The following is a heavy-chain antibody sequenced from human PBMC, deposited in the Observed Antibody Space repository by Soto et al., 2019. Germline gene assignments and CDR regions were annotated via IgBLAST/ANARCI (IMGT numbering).Heavy chain of an antibody. CDR1: GFTFSTYW. CDR3: VRDGETRNFYVFCSCSRR. Sequence: PEGSLRLSCAASGFTFSTYWMTWVRQAPGKGLEWVANINQDGSETYSVDSVKGRFTISRDNAKNSLYLQMNSLRAEDTAVYYCVRDGETRNFYVFCSCSRRCGQETLV. V-gene: IGHV3-7*01. D-gene: IGHD3-3*01. J-gene: IGHJ4*02. CDR2: INQDGSET.